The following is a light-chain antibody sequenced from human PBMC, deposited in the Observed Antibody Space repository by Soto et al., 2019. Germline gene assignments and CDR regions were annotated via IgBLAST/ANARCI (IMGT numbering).Light chain of an antibody. J-gene: IGKJ1*01. CDR1: QSLSLT. CDR3: QQYNNWPPVT. V-gene: IGKV3D-15*01. Sequence: IVMTQSPATLSVSPGERATLSCRASQSLSLTIAWYQHKPGQAPRLLIYGASTRATGIPVRFSGSGSGTEFSITISSLQSEDFAVYYCQQYNNWPPVTFGQGTKVDIK. CDR2: GAS.